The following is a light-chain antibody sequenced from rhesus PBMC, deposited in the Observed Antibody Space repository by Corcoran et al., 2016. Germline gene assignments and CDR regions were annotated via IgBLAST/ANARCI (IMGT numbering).Light chain of an antibody. CDR1: SSDIGGYND. Sequence: QSALTQPPSVSKSLGQSVTISYTGTSSDIGGYNDVSWYQQHPGTAPRLLIYYVSKRPSGVSDRFSGSKSGNTASLTLSGLQAEDEADYYCCSLRSGRTFVFGSGTKLTVL. CDR2: YVS. CDR3: CSLRSGRTFV. J-gene: IGLJ6*01. V-gene: IGLV2S9*01.